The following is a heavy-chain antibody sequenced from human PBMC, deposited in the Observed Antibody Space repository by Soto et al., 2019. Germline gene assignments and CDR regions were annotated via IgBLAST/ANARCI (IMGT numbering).Heavy chain of an antibody. V-gene: IGHV1-3*01. CDR2: INAGNGNT. CDR3: ARDTQYYDFWSGWFDP. D-gene: IGHD3-3*01. CDR1: GYTFTSYA. Sequence: QVPLVQSGAEVKKPGASVKVSCKASGYTFTSYAMHWVRQAPGQRLEWMGWINAGNGNTKYSQKFQGRVTITRDTSASTAYMELSSLRSEDTAVYYCARDTQYYDFWSGWFDPWGQGTLVTVSS. J-gene: IGHJ5*02.